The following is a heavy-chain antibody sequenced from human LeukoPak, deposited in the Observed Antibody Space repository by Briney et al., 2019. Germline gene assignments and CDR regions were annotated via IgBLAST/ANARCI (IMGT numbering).Heavy chain of an antibody. CDR3: ARHEGRPYCSSTSCYLSSPLDV. J-gene: IGHJ6*02. CDR2: INSDGSST. Sequence: GGSLRLSCAASGFIFSDYWMHWVRQAPGKGLVWVSRINSDGSSTSHADSVKGRFTISRDNSKNTLYLQMNSLRAEDTAVYYCARHEGRPYCSSTSCYLSSPLDVWGQGTTVTVSS. D-gene: IGHD2-2*01. CDR1: GFIFSDYW. V-gene: IGHV3-74*01.